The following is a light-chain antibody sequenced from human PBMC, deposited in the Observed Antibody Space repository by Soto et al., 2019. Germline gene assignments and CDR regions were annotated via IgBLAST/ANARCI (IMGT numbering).Light chain of an antibody. CDR2: GAS. Sequence: ELVLTQSPATLSLSPGERANPSXRASQSVSSYLAWYQQKPGQAPRLLIYGASSRATGIPDRFSGSGSGTDFTLTISRLEPEDFAVYYCQQYGSSPLTFGGGTKV. J-gene: IGKJ4*01. CDR1: QSVSSY. CDR3: QQYGSSPLT. V-gene: IGKV3-20*01.